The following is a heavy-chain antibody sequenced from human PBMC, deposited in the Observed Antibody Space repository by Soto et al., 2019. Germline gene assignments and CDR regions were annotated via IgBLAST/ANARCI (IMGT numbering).Heavy chain of an antibody. CDR1: GYSFTNYW. D-gene: IGHD4-17*01. J-gene: IGHJ6*02. Sequence: PGESLKISCKGSGYSFTNYWISWVRQMPGKGLEWMGRIDPSDSYINYSPSFEGDVIISADKSISTAYLQWSSLKASDSAMYFCERRPRSPSGVLDGMDVWGQGTTVTVSS. CDR3: ERRPRSPSGVLDGMDV. V-gene: IGHV5-10-1*01. CDR2: IDPSDSYI.